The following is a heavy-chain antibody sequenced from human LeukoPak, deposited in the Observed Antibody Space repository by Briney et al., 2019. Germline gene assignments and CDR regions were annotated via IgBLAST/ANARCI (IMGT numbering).Heavy chain of an antibody. V-gene: IGHV3-7*03. J-gene: IGHJ6*04. CDR3: ARDRRTSSWYENYYGMDV. CDR2: IKQDGSEK. D-gene: IGHD6-13*01. CDR1: GFTFSSYW. Sequence: GGSLRLSCAASGFTFSSYWMSWVRQAPGKGLEWAANIKQDGSEKYYVDSVKGRFTISRDNAKNSLYLQMNSLRAEDTAVYYCARDRRTSSWYENYYGMDVWGKGTTVTVSS.